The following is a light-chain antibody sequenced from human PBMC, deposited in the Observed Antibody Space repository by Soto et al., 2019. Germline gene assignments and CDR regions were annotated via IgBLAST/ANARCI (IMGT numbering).Light chain of an antibody. J-gene: IGLJ1*01. CDR1: SSGVGGYNY. CDR3: SSYTSSSTPLCV. Sequence: QSVLTQPASVSGSPGQSITISCTGTSSGVGGYNYVSWYQQHPGKAPKLMIYEVSNRPSGVSNRFSGSKSGNTASLTISGLQAEDEADYYCSSYTSSSTPLCVFGTGTKVTVL. V-gene: IGLV2-14*01. CDR2: EVS.